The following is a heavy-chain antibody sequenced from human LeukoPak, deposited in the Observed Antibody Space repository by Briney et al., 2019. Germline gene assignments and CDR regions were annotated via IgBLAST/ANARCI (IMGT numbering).Heavy chain of an antibody. D-gene: IGHD2-2*01. J-gene: IGHJ4*02. V-gene: IGHV1-18*01. CDR2: ISAYNGNT. Sequence: ASVKVSCKASGYTFTSYGISWVRQAPGQGLEWMGWISAYNGNTNYAQKLQGRVTMTTDTSTSTAYMELRSLRSDDTAVYYCARLRLGYCSSTSCSELLAIDYWGQGTLVTVSS. CDR1: GYTFTSYG. CDR3: ARLRLGYCSSTSCSELLAIDY.